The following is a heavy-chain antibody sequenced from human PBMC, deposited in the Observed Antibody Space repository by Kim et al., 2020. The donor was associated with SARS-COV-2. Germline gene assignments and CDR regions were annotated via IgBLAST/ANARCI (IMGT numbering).Heavy chain of an antibody. J-gene: IGHJ3*02. D-gene: IGHD1-26*01. CDR1: GYTFTGYY. CDR3: ARVSGSYQWTDAFDI. V-gene: IGHV1-2*06. CDR2: INPNSGGT. Sequence: ASVKVSCKASGYTFTGYYMHWVRQAPGQGLEWMGRINPNSGGTNYAQKFQGRVTMTRDTSISTAYMELSRLRSDDTAVYYCARVSGSYQWTDAFDIWGQGTMVTVSS.